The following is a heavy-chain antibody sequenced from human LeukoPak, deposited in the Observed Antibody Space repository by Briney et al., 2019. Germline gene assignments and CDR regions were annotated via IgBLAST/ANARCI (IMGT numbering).Heavy chain of an antibody. CDR3: ASRPDYSSSTDY. Sequence: GGSLRLSCAASGFIFTDYWMHWVRQGPGKELMWVARISGDGRATTYADSVKGRFTISRDNAKNSLYLQMNSLRAEDTAVYYCASRPDYSSSTDYWGQGTLVTVSS. V-gene: IGHV3-74*01. J-gene: IGHJ4*02. CDR2: ISGDGRAT. D-gene: IGHD6-13*01. CDR1: GFIFTDYW.